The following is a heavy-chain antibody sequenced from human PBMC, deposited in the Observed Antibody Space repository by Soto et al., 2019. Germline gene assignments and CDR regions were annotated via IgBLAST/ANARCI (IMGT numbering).Heavy chain of an antibody. CDR2: IRNKADKYAT. CDR1: GLTFSASA. CDR3: XXHDARWGSCDY. V-gene: IGHV3-73*02. J-gene: IGHJ4*02. Sequence: EVQLVESGGGLVQPGGSLKLSCVASGLTFSASAMHWVRQASGKGLEGVGRIRNKADKYATVYAAPVQGRFTISRDDSKSMAYLQMNSLKTXXXXXXXXXXHDARWGSCDYWGQGTL. D-gene: IGHD2-21*01.